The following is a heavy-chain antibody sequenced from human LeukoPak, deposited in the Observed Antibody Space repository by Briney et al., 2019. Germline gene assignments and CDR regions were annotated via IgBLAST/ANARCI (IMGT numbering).Heavy chain of an antibody. CDR1: GGSISSGGYS. Sequence: YPSETLSLTCAVSGGSISSGGYSWSWIRQPPGKGLEWIGYIYHSGSTYYNPSLKSRVTISVDRSKNQFSLKLSSVTAADTAVYYCARATVVKGWYFDLWGRGTLVTVSS. V-gene: IGHV4-30-2*01. CDR3: ARATVVKGWYFDL. CDR2: IYHSGST. D-gene: IGHD4-23*01. J-gene: IGHJ2*01.